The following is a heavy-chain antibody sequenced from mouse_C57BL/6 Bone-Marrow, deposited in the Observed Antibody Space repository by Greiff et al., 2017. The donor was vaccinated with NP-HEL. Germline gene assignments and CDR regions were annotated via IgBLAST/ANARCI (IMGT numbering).Heavy chain of an antibody. CDR1: GFTFSDYG. Sequence: EVKLMESGGGLVKPGGSLKLSCAASGFTFSDYGMHWVRQAPEKGLEWVAYISSGSSTIYYADTVKGRFTISRDNAKNTLFLQMTSLRSEDTAMYYCARTLYYFDYWGKGTTLTVSS. CDR2: ISSGSSTI. V-gene: IGHV5-17*01. J-gene: IGHJ2*01. CDR3: ARTLYYFDY.